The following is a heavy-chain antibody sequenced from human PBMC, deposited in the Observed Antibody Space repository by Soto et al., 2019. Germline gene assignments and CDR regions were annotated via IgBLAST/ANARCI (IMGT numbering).Heavy chain of an antibody. J-gene: IGHJ4*02. V-gene: IGHV4-30-4*08. D-gene: IGHD5-12*01. CDR1: GDSLSRADYC. CDR3: AREESGLFDY. Sequence: QVQLQESGPGLVKPSQTLSLTCTVSGDSLSRADYCWSWIRQAPGKALEWIGYICYSGSTYHNPSLKSRTSMSVDTSKKQFSLTLTSVTAADTAVYYCAREESGLFDYWGQGRLVTVSS. CDR2: ICYSGST.